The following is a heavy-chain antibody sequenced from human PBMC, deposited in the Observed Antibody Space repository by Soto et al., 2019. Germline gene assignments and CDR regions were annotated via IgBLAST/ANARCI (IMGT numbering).Heavy chain of an antibody. CDR2: IISSSSTM. J-gene: IGHJ4*02. CDR3: ARTIAD. Sequence: EVQLVEAGGGLVQPGGSLRLSCAASGFTFSSYSMNWVRQAPGKGLEWGSYIISSSSTMYYADCVKGRFTTSSDNAKNSLNLQMNSPTAEDTAVYYCARTIADWGQGTLVTVSS. CDR1: GFTFSSYS. D-gene: IGHD2-21*01. V-gene: IGHV3-48*04.